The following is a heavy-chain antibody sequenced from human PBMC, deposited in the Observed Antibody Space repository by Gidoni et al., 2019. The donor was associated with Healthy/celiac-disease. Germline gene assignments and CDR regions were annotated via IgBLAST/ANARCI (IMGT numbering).Heavy chain of an antibody. D-gene: IGHD2-2*01. V-gene: IGHV3-21*01. CDR1: GFTFSSYS. CDR2: ISSSSSYI. Sequence: EVQLVESGGGLVKPGGSLRLSCAASGFTFSSYSMNWVRQAPGKGLEWVSSISSSSSYISYADSVKGRFTISRDNAKNSLYLQMNSLRAEDTAVYYCARETTDVPNDYWGQGTLVTVSS. CDR3: ARETTDVPNDY. J-gene: IGHJ4*02.